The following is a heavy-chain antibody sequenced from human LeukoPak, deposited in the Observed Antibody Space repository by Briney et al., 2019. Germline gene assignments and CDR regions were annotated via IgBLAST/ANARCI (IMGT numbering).Heavy chain of an antibody. CDR1: GGSITSGSYY. CDR3: VGDLVGAETGFDA. V-gene: IGHV4-39*07. D-gene: IGHD2-15*01. Sequence: PSQTLSPTCTLSGGSITSGSYYWAWIRHPPEKGLEWIGRAYAFGYHYHNTSLKSRVTISVDTSKIQFFLKLASVTAADTAVYYCVGDLVGAETGFDAWGQGTLVTVSS. J-gene: IGHJ5*02. CDR2: AYAFGYH.